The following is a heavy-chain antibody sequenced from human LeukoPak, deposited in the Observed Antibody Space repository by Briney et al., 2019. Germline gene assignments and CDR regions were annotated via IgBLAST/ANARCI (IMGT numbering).Heavy chain of an antibody. CDR2: IYYSGGT. D-gene: IGHD3-22*01. CDR3: ARDRFDSSGYYRYDAFDI. CDR1: GGSMSSYY. Sequence: SETLSLPCTVSGGSMSSYYRSWLRPPPRKGLEGVGYIYYSGGTNYNPSRKSRVTISVDTSKNQFSLKLSSVAAADTAVYYCARDRFDSSGYYRYDAFDIWGKGTMVTVSS. V-gene: IGHV4-59*01. J-gene: IGHJ3*02.